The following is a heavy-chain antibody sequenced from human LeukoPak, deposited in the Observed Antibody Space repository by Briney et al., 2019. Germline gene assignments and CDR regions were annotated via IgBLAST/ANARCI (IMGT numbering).Heavy chain of an antibody. CDR2: MNPNSGNT. CDR1: GYTFTSYD. Sequence: ASVKVSCKASGYTFTSYDINWVRQATGQGLEWMGWMNPNSGNTGYAQKFQGRVTMTRNTSISTAYMELSSLRSEDTAVYYCARGKLELRTYYYYGMDVWGQGTTVTVS. D-gene: IGHD1-7*01. V-gene: IGHV1-8*01. J-gene: IGHJ6*02. CDR3: ARGKLELRTYYYYGMDV.